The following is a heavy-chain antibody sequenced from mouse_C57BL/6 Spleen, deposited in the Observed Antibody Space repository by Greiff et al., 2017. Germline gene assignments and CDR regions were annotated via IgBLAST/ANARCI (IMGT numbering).Heavy chain of an antibody. CDR1: GYTFTSYW. V-gene: IGHV1-64*01. J-gene: IGHJ1*03. CDR2: INPTSGST. CDR3: AISPMSPDWYFDV. Sequence: QVQLQQPGAELVKPGASVKLSCKASGYTFTSYWMHWVKQRPGQGLEWIGMINPTSGSTNYNEKFKSKDTLTVDNSSSTAYMQLSSLTSEDSAVYYCAISPMSPDWYFDVWGTGTTVTVSS.